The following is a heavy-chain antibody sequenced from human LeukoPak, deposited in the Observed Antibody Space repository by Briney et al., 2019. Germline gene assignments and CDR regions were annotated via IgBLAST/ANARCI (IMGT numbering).Heavy chain of an antibody. CDR3: ARYEHGGIDY. D-gene: IGHD4-23*01. J-gene: IGHJ4*02. CDR2: IRGSGGDT. CDR1: GFTFKSYS. Sequence: GGSLRLSCVASGFTFKSYSMGWVRQAPGKGLEWVSAIRGSGGDTFYADSVKGRFTISRDNSRNTLFLQLKNLRVEDTAVYYCARYEHGGIDYWGQGILVTVSS. V-gene: IGHV3-23*01.